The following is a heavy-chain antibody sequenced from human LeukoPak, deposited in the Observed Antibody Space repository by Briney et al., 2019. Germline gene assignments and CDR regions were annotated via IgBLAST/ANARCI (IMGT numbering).Heavy chain of an antibody. V-gene: IGHV4-34*01. CDR3: ARRRIKTKYYYDSSGYARSHNWFDP. CDR1: GGSFSGYY. D-gene: IGHD3-22*01. CDR2: INHSGST. J-gene: IGHJ5*02. Sequence: PSETLSLTCAVYGGSFSGYYWSWIRQPPGKGLEWIGEINHSGSTNYNPSLKSRVTISVDTSKNQFSLKLSSVTAADTAVYYCARRRIKTKYYYDSSGYARSHNWFDPWGQGTLVTVSS.